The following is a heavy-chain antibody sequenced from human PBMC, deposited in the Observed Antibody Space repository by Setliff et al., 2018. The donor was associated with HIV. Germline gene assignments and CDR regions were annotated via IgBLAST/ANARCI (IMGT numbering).Heavy chain of an antibody. Sequence: GESLKISCKGSGYSFTSYWIGWVRQMPGKGLEWMGLINPYDSDTRCSPSFQGQVTISADKSISTAYLQWSSLKASDTAMYYRARGSSSWNNDGFDIWGQGTMVTVSS. J-gene: IGHJ3*02. CDR3: ARGSSSWNNDGFDI. D-gene: IGHD6-13*01. V-gene: IGHV5-51*01. CDR1: GYSFTSYW. CDR2: INPYDSDT.